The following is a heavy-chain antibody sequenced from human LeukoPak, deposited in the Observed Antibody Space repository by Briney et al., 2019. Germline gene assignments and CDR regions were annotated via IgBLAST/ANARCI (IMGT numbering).Heavy chain of an antibody. CDR3: ARDRGVAARLFDY. CDR2: ISSSGSYI. Sequence: GGSLRLSCAASGFTFSSYSMNWVRQAPGKGLEWVSSISSSGSYIYYADSVKGRFTISGDNAKNSLYLQMNSLRAEDTAVYYCARDRGVAARLFDYWGQGTLVTVSS. J-gene: IGHJ4*02. V-gene: IGHV3-21*01. D-gene: IGHD6-6*01. CDR1: GFTFSSYS.